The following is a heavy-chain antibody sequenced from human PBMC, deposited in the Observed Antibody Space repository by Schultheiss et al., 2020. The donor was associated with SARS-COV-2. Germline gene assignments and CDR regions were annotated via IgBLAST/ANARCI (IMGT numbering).Heavy chain of an antibody. D-gene: IGHD7-27*01. Sequence: GGSLRLSCAASGFTVSSNYMTWVRQAPGKGPEWVSRINSDGSITSYADSVKGRFTISRDNAKNTLYLQMNSLRAEDTAVYYCAQLGEAYWGQGTLVTVSS. V-gene: IGHV3-74*01. J-gene: IGHJ4*02. CDR2: INSDGSIT. CDR1: GFTVSSNY. CDR3: AQLGEAY.